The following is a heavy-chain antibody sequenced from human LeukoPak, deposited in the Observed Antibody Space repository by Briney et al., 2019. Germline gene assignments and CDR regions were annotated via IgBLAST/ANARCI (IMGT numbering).Heavy chain of an antibody. Sequence: GGSLRLSCAASGFTLSSYSMNWVRQAPGKGLEWVSSISSSSSYIYYADSVKGRFTISRDNAKNSPYLQMNSLRAEDTAVYYCAKDHRIVVVPAFYYWGQGTLVTVSS. J-gene: IGHJ4*02. CDR1: GFTLSSYS. V-gene: IGHV3-21*01. CDR3: AKDHRIVVVPAFYY. D-gene: IGHD2-2*01. CDR2: ISSSSSYI.